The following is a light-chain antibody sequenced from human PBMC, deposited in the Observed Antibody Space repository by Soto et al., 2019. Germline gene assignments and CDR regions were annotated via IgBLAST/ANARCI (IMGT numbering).Light chain of an antibody. CDR3: QHYGFSLRT. CDR2: GAS. CDR1: QSVRGNY. V-gene: IGKV3-20*01. J-gene: IGKJ1*01. Sequence: EIVLTQSPGTLSLSPGERATLSCRASQSVRGNYLAWYQQKPGQAPRLLISGASSRASGIPDRFSGSGSGNNFTLPIRRLEPEDFAVYYCQHYGFSLRTLGQGTKVDIK.